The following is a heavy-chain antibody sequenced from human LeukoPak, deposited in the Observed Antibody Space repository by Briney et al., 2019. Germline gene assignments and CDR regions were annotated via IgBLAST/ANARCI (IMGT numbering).Heavy chain of an antibody. CDR2: IRSKAYGVTT. V-gene: IGHV3-49*04. CDR3: TKDYSNYVYYFDY. D-gene: IGHD4-11*01. CDR1: GFTFGDYA. J-gene: IGHJ4*02. Sequence: PGGSLRLSCTASGFTFGDYAMSWVRQAPGKGLEWVGFIRSKAYGVTTEYAASVKGRFTISRDDSKSIAYLQMNSLKTEDTAVYYCTKDYSNYVYYFDYWGQGTLVTVSS.